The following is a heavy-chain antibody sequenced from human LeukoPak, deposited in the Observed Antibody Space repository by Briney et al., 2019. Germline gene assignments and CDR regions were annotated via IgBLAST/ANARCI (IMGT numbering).Heavy chain of an antibody. V-gene: IGHV3-23*01. D-gene: IGHD3-16*02. CDR3: VLRELSLYGYFDY. CDR2: ISGSGGST. CDR1: GFTFSSYA. J-gene: IGHJ4*02. Sequence: QTGGSLRLSCAASGFTFSSYAMSWVRQAPGKGLEWVSAISGSGGSTYYADSVKGRFTISRDNSKNTLYLQMNSLRAEDTAVYYCVLRELSLYGYFDYWGQGTLVTVSS.